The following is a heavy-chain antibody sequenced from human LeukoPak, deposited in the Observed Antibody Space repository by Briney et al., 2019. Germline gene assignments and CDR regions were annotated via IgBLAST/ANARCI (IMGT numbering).Heavy chain of an antibody. D-gene: IGHD2-15*01. CDR2: ISDSGAAT. CDR1: GFTFRSYA. CDR3: AKRSCSGGSCNFDY. V-gene: IGHV3-23*01. J-gene: IGHJ4*02. Sequence: GGSLRLSCAASGFTFRSYAMSWVRQAPGKGLEWVSAISDSGAATNYADSVKGRLTISRDNSKNTLYLQMNSLRAEDTALSYCAKRSCSGGSCNFDYWGQGTLVTVSS.